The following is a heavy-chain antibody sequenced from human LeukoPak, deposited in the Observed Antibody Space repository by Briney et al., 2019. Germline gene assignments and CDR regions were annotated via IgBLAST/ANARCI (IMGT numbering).Heavy chain of an antibody. CDR2: ISYDGSNK. CDR1: GFTFSSYA. J-gene: IGHJ4*02. V-gene: IGHV3-30*04. CDR3: AKRLGYGLSVSPFDY. Sequence: GGSLRLSCAASGFTFSSYAMHWVRQAPGKGLEWVAVISYDGSNKYYADSVKGRFTISRDNSKNTLYLQMNSLRAEDTAVYYCAKRLGYGLSVSPFDYWGQGTLVTVSS. D-gene: IGHD5-18*01.